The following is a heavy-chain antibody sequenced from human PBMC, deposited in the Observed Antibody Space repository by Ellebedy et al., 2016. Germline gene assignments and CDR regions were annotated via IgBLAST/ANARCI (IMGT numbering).Heavy chain of an antibody. CDR2: ISNSGSPT. V-gene: IGHV3-48*01. CDR1: GFTFSSYS. CDR3: VRGFDIFDY. J-gene: IGHJ4*02. Sequence: GESLKISXAASGFTFSSYSMNWVRQASGKGLEWVSYISNSGSPTYYADSVKGRFTIFRDNAKKSLYLQMNSLRAEDTAVYYCVRGFDIFDYWGQGTLVTVSS.